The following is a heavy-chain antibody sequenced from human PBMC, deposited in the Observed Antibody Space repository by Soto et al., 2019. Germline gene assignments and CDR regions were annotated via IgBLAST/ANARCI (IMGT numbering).Heavy chain of an antibody. Sequence: SSVNVSCKGSGGTFSIYAISWVRQAPGQGLVWMGGIIPIFGTANYAQKFQGRVTITADESTSTAYMELSSLRSEDTAVYYCARDNYGSGSYYFTPYGMDVWGQGTTVTVSS. J-gene: IGHJ6*02. V-gene: IGHV1-69*13. CDR3: ARDNYGSGSYYFTPYGMDV. D-gene: IGHD3-10*01. CDR1: GGTFSIYA. CDR2: IIPIFGTA.